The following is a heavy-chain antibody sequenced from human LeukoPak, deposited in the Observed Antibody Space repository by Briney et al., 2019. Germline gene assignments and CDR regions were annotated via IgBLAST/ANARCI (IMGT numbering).Heavy chain of an antibody. V-gene: IGHV3-23*01. CDR2: ISDSGVGT. J-gene: IGHJ4*02. CDR1: GFTFSSYA. CDR3: ARGDFGELSN. D-gene: IGHD3-10*01. Sequence: GGSLRLSCATSGFTFSSYAMNWVRQAPGRGLEWVSVISDSGVGTYYADSVKGRFTISRDNSKNTLYLQMNSLRAEDTAVYYCARGDFGELSNWGQGTLVTVSS.